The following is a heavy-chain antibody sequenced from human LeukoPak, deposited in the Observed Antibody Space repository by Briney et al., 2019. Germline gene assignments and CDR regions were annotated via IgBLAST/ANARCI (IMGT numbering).Heavy chain of an antibody. Sequence: GESLKIPCQASGYSFTSSWIGWARQMPGKGLEWMAIINPGDSDTRYSPSFQGQVTISADKSISTVYLQWGSLKASDTAMYYCARQPGAGWFDPWGQGTLVTVSS. J-gene: IGHJ5*02. V-gene: IGHV5-51*01. D-gene: IGHD3-10*01. CDR2: INPGDSDT. CDR3: ARQPGAGWFDP. CDR1: GYSFTSSW.